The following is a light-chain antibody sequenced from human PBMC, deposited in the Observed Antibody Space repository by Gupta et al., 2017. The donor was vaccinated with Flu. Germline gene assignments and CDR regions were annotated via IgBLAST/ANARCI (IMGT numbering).Light chain of an antibody. CDR1: QSVSSN. V-gene: IGKV3-15*01. CDR2: GAS. J-gene: IGKJ1*01. CDR3: QQYNDWPRT. Sequence: EIVMTQSPATLSVSLGERATLSCRPSQSVSSNLAWYQQKPGQAPRLLIYGASTRATGLPARFSGSGSGTEFTLTISSLQSEDFAVYYCQQYNDWPRTFGRGTKVEIK.